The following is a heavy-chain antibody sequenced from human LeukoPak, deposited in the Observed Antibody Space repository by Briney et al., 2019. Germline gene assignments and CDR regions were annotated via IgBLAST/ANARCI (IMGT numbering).Heavy chain of an antibody. CDR2: IIPIFGTA. V-gene: IGHV1-69*13. Sequence: SVKVSCKASGGTFSSYAISWVRQAPGQGLEWMGGIIPIFGTANYAQKFQGRVTITADESTSTAYMELSSLRSEDTAVYYCARDGRDGYTIEGSLDYWGQGTLVTVSS. J-gene: IGHJ4*02. D-gene: IGHD5-24*01. CDR3: ARDGRDGYTIEGSLDY. CDR1: GGTFSSYA.